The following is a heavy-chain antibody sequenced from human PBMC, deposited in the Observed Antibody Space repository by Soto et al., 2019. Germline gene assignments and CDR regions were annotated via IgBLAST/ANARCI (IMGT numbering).Heavy chain of an antibody. V-gene: IGHV3-30-3*01. D-gene: IGHD2-21*02. CDR3: ARDGGFLVVTAIPYGMDV. CDR1: GFTFSSYA. CDR2: ISYDGSNK. Sequence: QVQLVESGGGVVQPGRSLRLSCAASGFTFSSYAMHWVRQAPGKGLEWVAVISYDGSNKYYADSVKGRFTISRDNSKNTLYLQMNSLRAEDTAVYYCARDGGFLVVTAIPYGMDVWGQGTTVTVSS. J-gene: IGHJ6*02.